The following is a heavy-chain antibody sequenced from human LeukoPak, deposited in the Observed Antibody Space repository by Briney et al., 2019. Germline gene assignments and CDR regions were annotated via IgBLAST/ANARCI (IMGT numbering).Heavy chain of an antibody. CDR2: IWYDGSNK. CDR1: GFTFSRYG. CDR3: AKDFSPVYYYGSGSYYMDV. D-gene: IGHD3-10*01. V-gene: IGHV3-33*06. J-gene: IGHJ6*03. Sequence: GGSLRLSCAASGFTFSRYGMHWVRQAPGKGLEWVAVIWYDGSNKYYADSVKGRFTISRDNSKNTLYLQMNSLRAEDTAVYYCAKDFSPVYYYGSGSYYMDVWGKGTTVTVSS.